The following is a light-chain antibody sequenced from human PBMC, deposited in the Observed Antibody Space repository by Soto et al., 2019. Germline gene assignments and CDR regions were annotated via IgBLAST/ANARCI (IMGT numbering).Light chain of an antibody. CDR2: AAS. CDR1: QGISNY. CDR3: QKYNSAPYT. J-gene: IGKJ2*01. Sequence: DIQMTQSPSSLSASVGDRVTITCRASQGISNYLAWYQQIPGKLPKLLIYAASTLQSGVPSRFSGSGSGTDFTLTISSLQPEAVATYYYQKYNSAPYTFGQRTKLEIK. V-gene: IGKV1-27*01.